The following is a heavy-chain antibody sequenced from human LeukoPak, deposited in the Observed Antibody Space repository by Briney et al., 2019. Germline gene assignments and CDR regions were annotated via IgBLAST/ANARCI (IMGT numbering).Heavy chain of an antibody. V-gene: IGHV4-59*01. J-gene: IGHJ5*02. CDR3: ARVMITFGGVRFDP. Sequence: SETLSLTCTVSGGSISSYYWSWIRQPPGKGLEWIGYIYYSGSTNYKPSLKSRVTISVDTSKNQFSLKLSSVTAADTAVYYCARVMITFGGVRFDPWGQGTLVTVSS. CDR1: GGSISSYY. CDR2: IYYSGST. D-gene: IGHD3-16*01.